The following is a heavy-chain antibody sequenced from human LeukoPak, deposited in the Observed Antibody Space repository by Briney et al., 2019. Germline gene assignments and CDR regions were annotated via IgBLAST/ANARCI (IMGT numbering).Heavy chain of an antibody. CDR3: AKFEGGTMEDY. CDR1: GGSISDYY. CDR2: NDYRGNS. J-gene: IGHJ4*02. Sequence: SETLSLTCTVSGGSISDYYWGWIRQPPGKGLEWIGSNDYRGNSYYIPSLKSRVTISIDTSKNQLSLRLTSVTAADTAVYYCAKFEGGTMEDYWGQGTLVTVSS. V-gene: IGHV4-39*07. D-gene: IGHD1-1*01.